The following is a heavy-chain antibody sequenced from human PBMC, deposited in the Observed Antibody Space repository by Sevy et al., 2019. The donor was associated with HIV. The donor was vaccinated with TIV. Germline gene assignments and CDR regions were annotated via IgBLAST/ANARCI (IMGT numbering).Heavy chain of an antibody. CDR3: ARAYSSGWSHYYYYYMDV. Sequence: SETLSLTCTVSGGSISSYYWSWIRQPPGKGLEWIGYIYYSGSTNYNPSLKSRVTISVDTSKNQFSLKLSSVTAADTAAYYCARAYSSGWSHYYYYYMDVWGKGTTVTVSS. V-gene: IGHV4-59*01. CDR1: GGSISSYY. J-gene: IGHJ6*03. CDR2: IYYSGST. D-gene: IGHD6-19*01.